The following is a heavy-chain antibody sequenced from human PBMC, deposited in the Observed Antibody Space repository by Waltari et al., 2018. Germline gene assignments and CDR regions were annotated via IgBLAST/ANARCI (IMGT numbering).Heavy chain of an antibody. CDR3: AGEGRELQHDY. D-gene: IGHD1-26*01. J-gene: IGHJ4*02. Sequence: QLQLQESGPGLVKPSETLSLTCTVSGGSISSSSYYWGWIRQPPGKGLGWIGSNDYSGGTYYSPALKSRVTISGDTSKNQFALKLSSVTAADTAVYYCAGEGRELQHDYWGQGTLVTVSS. CDR1: GGSISSSSYY. CDR2: NDYSGGT. V-gene: IGHV4-39*07.